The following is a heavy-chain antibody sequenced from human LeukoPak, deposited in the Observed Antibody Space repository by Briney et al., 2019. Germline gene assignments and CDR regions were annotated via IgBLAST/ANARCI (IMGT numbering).Heavy chain of an antibody. V-gene: IGHV3-48*04. D-gene: IGHD3-16*01. Sequence: GGSLRLSCAASGFTFSSYSMHWVRQAPGKGLECVSYINDNSDTIFYADSVKGRFTISRDNAKNSLYLQMNSLGAEDTAVYYCVRDLFGRDRRPFDCWGQGTLVTVSS. CDR3: VRDLFGRDRRPFDC. CDR1: GFTFSSYS. J-gene: IGHJ4*02. CDR2: INDNSDTI.